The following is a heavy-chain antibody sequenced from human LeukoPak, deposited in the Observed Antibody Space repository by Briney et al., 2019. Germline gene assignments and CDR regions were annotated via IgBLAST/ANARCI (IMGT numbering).Heavy chain of an antibody. Sequence: LSLTCTVSGGSISSGGYYWNWIRQLPGKGLEWVSYISSRGTTIYYVDSVKGRFTISRDNAKNSLYLQMNSLRAEDTALYYCARVRSGLHMDVWGQGTTVTVSS. J-gene: IGHJ6*02. CDR3: ARVRSGLHMDV. CDR2: ISSRGTTI. D-gene: IGHD2-15*01. V-gene: IGHV3-11*04. CDR1: GGSISSGGYY.